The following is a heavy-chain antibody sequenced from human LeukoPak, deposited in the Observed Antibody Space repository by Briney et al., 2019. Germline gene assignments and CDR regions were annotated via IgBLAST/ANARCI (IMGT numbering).Heavy chain of an antibody. CDR3: AREVSHYDSSGYFDY. CDR1: GGTFSSYA. J-gene: IGHJ4*02. CDR2: IIPILGIA. Sequence: ASVKVSCKASGGTFSSYAISWVRQAPGQGLEWMGRIIPILGIANYAQKFQGRVTITADKSTSTAYMELSSLRSKDTAVYYCAREVSHYDSSGYFDYWGQGTLVTVSS. D-gene: IGHD3-22*01. V-gene: IGHV1-69*04.